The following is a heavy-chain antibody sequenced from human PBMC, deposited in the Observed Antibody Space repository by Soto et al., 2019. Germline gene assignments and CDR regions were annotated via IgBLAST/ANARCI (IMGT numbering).Heavy chain of an antibody. CDR1: GFTFSSYA. CDR2: ISGSGGST. D-gene: IGHD3-22*01. Sequence: PGGSLRLSCAASGFTFSSYAMSWVRQAPGKGLGWVSAISGSGGSTYYADSVKGRFTISRDNSKNTLYLQMNSLRAEDTAVYYCAKSYYDSSGYYHPYYYYGMDVWGQGTTVTVSS. CDR3: AKSYYDSSGYYHPYYYYGMDV. J-gene: IGHJ6*02. V-gene: IGHV3-23*01.